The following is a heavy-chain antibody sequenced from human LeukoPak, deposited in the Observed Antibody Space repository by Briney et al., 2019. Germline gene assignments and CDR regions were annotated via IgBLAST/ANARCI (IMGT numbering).Heavy chain of an antibody. D-gene: IGHD3-10*01. CDR2: INHSGST. CDR1: GGSFSGYY. CDR3: ARGHLWYNYGSGSNYFDY. J-gene: IGHJ4*02. V-gene: IGHV4-34*01. Sequence: SETLSLTCAVYGGSFSGYYWSWIRQPPGKGLEWIGEINHSGSTNYNPSLKSRVTISVDTSKNQFSLKLSSVTAADTAVYYCARGHLWYNYGSGSNYFDYWGQGTLVTVSS.